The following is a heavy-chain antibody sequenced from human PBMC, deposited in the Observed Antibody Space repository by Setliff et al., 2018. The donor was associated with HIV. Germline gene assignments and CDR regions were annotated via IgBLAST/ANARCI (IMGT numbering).Heavy chain of an antibody. J-gene: IGHJ4*02. D-gene: IGHD2-21*02. CDR2: INPSSGGI. Sequence: ASVKVSCKASGYTFTGSYMHWVRQAPGQGLEWMGWINPSSGGIHYAQNFQDRVTMTRDTSIRTAYMELRRLRSDDTAIYYCARGFGHCGGDCYSDLFDYWGQGTLVNVSS. CDR3: ARGFGHCGGDCYSDLFDY. CDR1: GYTFTGSY. V-gene: IGHV1-2*02.